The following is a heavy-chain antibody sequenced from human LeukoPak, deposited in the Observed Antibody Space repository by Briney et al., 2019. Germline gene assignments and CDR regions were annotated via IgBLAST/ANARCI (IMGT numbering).Heavy chain of an antibody. V-gene: IGHV4-39*01. CDR3: ARGRRPGIVGATRYYYYMDV. J-gene: IGHJ6*03. Sequence: TSETLSLTCTVSGGSISSSSYYWGWIRQPPGKGLEWIGSIYYSGSTYYNPSLKGRVTISVDTSKNQFSLKLSSVTAADTAVYYYARGRRPGIVGATRYYYYMDVWGKGTTVTVSS. CDR1: GGSISSSSYY. CDR2: IYYSGST. D-gene: IGHD1-26*01.